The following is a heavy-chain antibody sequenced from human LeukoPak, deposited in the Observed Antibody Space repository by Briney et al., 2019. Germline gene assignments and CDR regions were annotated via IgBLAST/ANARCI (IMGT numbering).Heavy chain of an antibody. J-gene: IGHJ4*02. D-gene: IGHD5-18*01. CDR2: IYYSGST. Sequence: SETLSLTCSVSGGSISSGGYYWSWIRQHPGKGLEWIGYIYYSGSTYYNPSLKSRVTISVDTSKNQFSLKLSSVTAADTAVYYCARGQGTAMARYWGQGTLVTVSS. CDR1: GGSISSGGYY. V-gene: IGHV4-31*03. CDR3: ARGQGTAMARY.